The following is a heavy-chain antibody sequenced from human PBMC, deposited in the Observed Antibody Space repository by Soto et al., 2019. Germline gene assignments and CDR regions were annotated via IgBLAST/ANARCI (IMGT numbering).Heavy chain of an antibody. CDR3: EKVPLIAAAGQSFDY. CDR2: IYSGGST. CDR1: GFTVSSNY. J-gene: IGHJ4*02. Sequence: GGSLRLSCAASGFTVSSNYMSWVRQAPGKGLEWVSVIYSGGSTYYADSVRGRFTISRDNSKNTLYLQMNSLRAEDTAVYYCEKVPLIAAAGQSFDYWGQGTLVTVSS. D-gene: IGHD6-13*01. V-gene: IGHV3-53*01.